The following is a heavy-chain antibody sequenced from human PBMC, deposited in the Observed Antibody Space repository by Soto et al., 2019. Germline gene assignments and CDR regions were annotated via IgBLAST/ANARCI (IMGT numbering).Heavy chain of an antibody. CDR2: ISYDGSNK. J-gene: IGHJ4*02. Sequence: GGSLRLSCAASGFTFSSYGMHWVRQAPGKGLEWVAVISYDGSNKYYADSVKGRFTISRDNSKNTLYLQMNSLRAEDTAVYYCAILSTKQQLGLWGQGTLVTVSS. V-gene: IGHV3-30*03. D-gene: IGHD6-13*01. CDR3: AILSTKQQLGL. CDR1: GFTFSSYG.